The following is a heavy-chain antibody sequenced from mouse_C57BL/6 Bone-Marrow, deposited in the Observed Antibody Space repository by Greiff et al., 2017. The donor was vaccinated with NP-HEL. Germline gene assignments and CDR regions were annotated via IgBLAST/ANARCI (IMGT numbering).Heavy chain of an antibody. J-gene: IGHJ3*01. D-gene: IGHD2-2*01. CDR1: GYSITSGYY. V-gene: IGHV3-6*01. CDR2: ISYDGSN. CDR3: ARDGESTMVTTRTWFAY. Sequence: EVQLQESGPGLVKPSQSLSLTCSVTGYSITSGYYWNWIRQFPGNKLEWMGYISYDGSNNYNPSLTNRISITRDTSTNQFFLKLNSVTTEDTATYYCARDGESTMVTTRTWFAYWGQGTLVTVSA.